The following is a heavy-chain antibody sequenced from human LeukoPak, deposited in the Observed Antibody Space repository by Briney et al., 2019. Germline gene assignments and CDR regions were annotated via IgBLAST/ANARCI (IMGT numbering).Heavy chain of an antibody. CDR2: ISGSGGNT. J-gene: IGHJ3*02. V-gene: IGHV3-23*01. Sequence: GGSLRLSCAASGFTLSGHWMSWVRQAPGKGLEWVSAISGSGGNTYYADSVKGRFTISRDNSKNTLYLQMNSLRAEDTAVYYCAKAYCSSTSCRAFDIWGQGTMVTVSS. CDR1: GFTLSGHW. CDR3: AKAYCSSTSCRAFDI. D-gene: IGHD2-2*01.